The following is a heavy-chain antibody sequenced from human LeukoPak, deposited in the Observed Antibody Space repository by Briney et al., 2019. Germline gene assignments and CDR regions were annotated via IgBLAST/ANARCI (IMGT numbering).Heavy chain of an antibody. D-gene: IGHD2-2*01. CDR1: GYTFTGYY. J-gene: IGHJ4*02. V-gene: IGHV1-46*01. Sequence: ASVKVSCKASGYTFTGYYMHWVRQAPGQGLEWMGIINPSGGSTSYAQKFQGRVTMTRDTSTSTVYMELSSLRSEDTAVYYCARGGFYCSSTSCLLDYWGQGTLVTVSS. CDR3: ARGGFYCSSTSCLLDY. CDR2: INPSGGST.